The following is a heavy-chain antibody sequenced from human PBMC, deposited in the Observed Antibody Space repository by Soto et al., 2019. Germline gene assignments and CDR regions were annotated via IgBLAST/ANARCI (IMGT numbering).Heavy chain of an antibody. CDR3: ARGGGSYAFDI. CDR2: IGTAGDT. V-gene: IGHV3-13*01. CDR1: GFTFSSYD. D-gene: IGHD2-15*01. J-gene: IGHJ3*02. Sequence: GGSLRLSCAASGFTFSSYDMHWVRQATGKGLEWVSAIGTAGDTYYPGSVKGRFTISRENAKNSLYLQMNSLRARDKAVYYCARGGGSYAFDIWGQGTMVTVSS.